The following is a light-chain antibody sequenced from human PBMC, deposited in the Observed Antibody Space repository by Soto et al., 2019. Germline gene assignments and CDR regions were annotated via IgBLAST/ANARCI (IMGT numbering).Light chain of an antibody. V-gene: IGLV2-14*03. J-gene: IGLJ1*01. CDR3: SSYTTTSSYV. CDR2: DVS. CDR1: SSDVGGYDY. Sequence: QSVLTQPASVSGSPGQSITISCTGTSSDVGGYDYVSWYQQYPGKAPKLMIFDVSNRASGVSNRFSGSKSGNTASLTISGLQAEDEADYYCSSYTTTSSYVFGTGTKVTVL.